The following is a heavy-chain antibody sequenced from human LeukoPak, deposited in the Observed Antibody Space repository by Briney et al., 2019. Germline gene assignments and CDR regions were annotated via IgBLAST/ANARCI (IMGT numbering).Heavy chain of an antibody. CDR1: GGTFSSYA. V-gene: IGHV1-69*13. J-gene: IGHJ6*02. Sequence: EASVKVSCKASGGTFSSYAISWVRQAPGQGLEWMGGIIPIFGTANYAQKFQGRVTITADESTSTAYMELSSLRSEDTAVYYCARGSDEYYDFWSGYLPSPPRDCGMDVWGQGTTVTVSS. D-gene: IGHD3-3*01. CDR2: IIPIFGTA. CDR3: ARGSDEYYDFWSGYLPSPPRDCGMDV.